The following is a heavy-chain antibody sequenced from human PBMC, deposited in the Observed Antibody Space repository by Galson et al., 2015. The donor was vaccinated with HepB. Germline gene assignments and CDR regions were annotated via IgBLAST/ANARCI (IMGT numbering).Heavy chain of an antibody. CDR1: GFTFSSYA. CDR3: AKDSSGWYRWFDP. CDR2: ISGSGGST. D-gene: IGHD6-19*01. J-gene: IGHJ5*02. V-gene: IGHV3-23*01. Sequence: SLRLSCAASGFTFSSYAMSWVRQAPGKGLEWVSAISGSGGSTYYADSVKGRLTISRDNSKNTLYLQMNSLRAEDTAVYYCAKDSSGWYRWFDPWGQGTLVTVSS.